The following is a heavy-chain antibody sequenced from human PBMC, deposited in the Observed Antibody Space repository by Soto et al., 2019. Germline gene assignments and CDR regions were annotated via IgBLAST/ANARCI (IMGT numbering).Heavy chain of an antibody. V-gene: IGHV4-31*03. Sequence: QVQLQESGPGLVKPSQTLSLSCSVSGVSITTSGHYWNWVRQRPGRGLEWIGYIDSSGTPYYNPSLKTRLAMSVEPSTNQISLKLSSVTAADTALYFCALGMFMDVWGRGTTVIVSS. CDR2: IDSSGTP. CDR3: ALGMFMDV. D-gene: IGHD3-16*01. J-gene: IGHJ6*03. CDR1: GVSITTSGHY.